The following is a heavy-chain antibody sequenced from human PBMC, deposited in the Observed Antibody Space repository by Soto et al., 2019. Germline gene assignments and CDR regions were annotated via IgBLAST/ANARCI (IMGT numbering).Heavy chain of an antibody. Sequence: EAQLVESGGGLVQPGGSLRLSCAASGFTFSNYEMHWVRQAPGKGLEYVSGISNNGAHTDYAKSVKCRFTISRDNSENNLYLQMGSVRAEDMALYYCARRGYGSRWPNVYMDVWGKGTTVTVSS. V-gene: IGHV3-64*01. J-gene: IGHJ6*03. CDR2: ISNNGAHT. CDR1: GFTFSNYE. CDR3: ARRGYGSRWPNVYMDV. D-gene: IGHD6-13*01.